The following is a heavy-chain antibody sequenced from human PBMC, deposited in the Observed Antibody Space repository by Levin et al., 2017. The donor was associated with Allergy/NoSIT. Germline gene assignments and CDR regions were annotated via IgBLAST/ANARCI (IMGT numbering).Heavy chain of an antibody. CDR2: ISWNSGII. Sequence: GGSLRLSCAASGFTFDDYAMHWVRQAPGKGLEWVSRISWNSGIIDYADSVKGRFSISRDNAKNSLYLQMNSLRAEDTALYYCAKEAGILGEYYFDYWGQGTLVTVSS. CDR3: AKEAGILGEYYFDY. V-gene: IGHV3-9*01. CDR1: GFTFDDYA. D-gene: IGHD3-16*01. J-gene: IGHJ4*02.